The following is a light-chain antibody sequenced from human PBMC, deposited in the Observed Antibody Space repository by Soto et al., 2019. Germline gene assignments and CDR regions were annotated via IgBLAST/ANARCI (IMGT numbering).Light chain of an antibody. CDR1: QNIYSH. CDR2: QTS. CDR3: QQSYSTPIT. Sequence: DMQMTQSPDSLSASVGDRVTISCRASQNIYSHLAWYHQKPGKAPRLLIYQTSTLQGGVPSRFSGSGSGTDFTLTISSLQPEDFATYYCQQSYSTPITLGQGTRLEIK. J-gene: IGKJ5*01. V-gene: IGKV1-39*01.